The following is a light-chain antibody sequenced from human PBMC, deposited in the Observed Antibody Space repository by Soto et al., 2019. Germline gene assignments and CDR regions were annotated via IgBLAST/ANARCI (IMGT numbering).Light chain of an antibody. Sequence: QSALAQPPSASGTPGQSITISCTGTTSDVGGYDFVTWYQQHPGKAPTLMIYEVTKRPSGVPDRFSGSKSGNTASLTVSGLQPEDEADYYCSSYAASNKHVFGTGTKVTVL. CDR1: TSDVGGYDF. CDR2: EVT. J-gene: IGLJ1*01. V-gene: IGLV2-8*01. CDR3: SSYAASNKHV.